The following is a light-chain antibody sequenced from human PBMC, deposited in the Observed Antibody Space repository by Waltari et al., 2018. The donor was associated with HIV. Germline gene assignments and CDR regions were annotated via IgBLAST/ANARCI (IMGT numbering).Light chain of an antibody. V-gene: IGKV1-12*01. CDR1: QGISTW. CDR3: QQANSFPQT. CDR2: GAS. J-gene: IGKJ2*01. Sequence: DIQMTQSPSSMSVSVGDIVNITCRASQGISTWLAWHQQKPGKAPRLLIYGASNLQRGVPSRFSGSGSGTDFTLTIRSLQPEDFATYYCQQANSFPQTFGQGTKLEVK.